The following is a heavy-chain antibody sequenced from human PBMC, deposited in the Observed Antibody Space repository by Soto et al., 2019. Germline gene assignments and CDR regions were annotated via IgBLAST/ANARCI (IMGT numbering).Heavy chain of an antibody. D-gene: IGHD3-22*01. J-gene: IGHJ4*02. CDR1: GGSISNAAYS. CDR2: IYPSGMP. Sequence: SETLSLTCTVSGGSISNAAYSWSWIRQPPGKGLEWIGYIYPSGMPFYNPSLRSRVTISIDRSNDQFSLKLSSVTAADTAVYYCARATYYYDSSGFQTSLFDYWGQGALVTVSS. V-gene: IGHV4-30-2*01. CDR3: ARATYYYDSSGFQTSLFDY.